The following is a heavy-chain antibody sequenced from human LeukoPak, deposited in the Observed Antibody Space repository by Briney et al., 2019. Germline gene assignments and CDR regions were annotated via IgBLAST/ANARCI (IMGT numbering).Heavy chain of an antibody. CDR3: ARGGYSYGSDAFDI. V-gene: IGHV3-74*01. CDR1: GFTFSSYW. J-gene: IGHJ3*02. D-gene: IGHD5-18*01. CDR2: INSDGSST. Sequence: GGSLRLSCAASGFTFSSYWMRWVRQAPGKGLVWVSRINSDGSSTSYADSVKGRFTISRDNAKNTLYLQMNSLRAEDTAVYYCARGGYSYGSDAFDIWGQGTMVTVSS.